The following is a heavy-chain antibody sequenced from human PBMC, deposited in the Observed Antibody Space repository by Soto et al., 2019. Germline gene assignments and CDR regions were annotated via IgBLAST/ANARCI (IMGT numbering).Heavy chain of an antibody. V-gene: IGHV1-18*04. J-gene: IGHJ6*02. CDR2: ISPYNGNT. D-gene: IGHD3-22*01. Sequence: ASVKVSCKASGYNVSTYGIFWVRQAPGQGLEWMGWISPYNGNTQSEHKFQGRLTLTTDTSTSTVYMELRSLRSDGTAVYYCARINHYYDTSGRMDVWGQGTTVTVS. CDR1: GYNVSTYG. CDR3: ARINHYYDTSGRMDV.